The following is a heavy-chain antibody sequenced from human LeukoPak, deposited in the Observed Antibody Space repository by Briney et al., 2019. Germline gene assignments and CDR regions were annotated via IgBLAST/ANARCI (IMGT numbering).Heavy chain of an antibody. D-gene: IGHD1-26*01. CDR2: GRDKSKSYTT. CDR1: GFTFSVSA. V-gene: IGHV3-72*01. Sequence: GGSLRLSCAASGFTFSVSAMHWVRQASGKGLEWVGRGRDKSKSYTTAYAASVKGRFTISRDDSKNSLYLQLNSLKTEDTAVYYCVRIDMGATSRDAFDIWGQGTMVTVSS. J-gene: IGHJ3*02. CDR3: VRIDMGATSRDAFDI.